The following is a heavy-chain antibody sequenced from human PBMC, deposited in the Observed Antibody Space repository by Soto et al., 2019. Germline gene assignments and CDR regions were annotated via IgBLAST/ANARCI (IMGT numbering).Heavy chain of an antibody. Sequence: SVKVSCKASGGTFSSYAISWVRQAPGQGLEWMGGIIPIFGTANYAQKFQGRVTITADESTSTAYMELSSLRSEDTAVYYCARDRRRWIPGYYNYGMDVWGQGTTVTVSS. CDR3: ARDRRRWIPGYYNYGMDV. D-gene: IGHD5-18*01. J-gene: IGHJ6*02. CDR1: GGTFSSYA. V-gene: IGHV1-69*13. CDR2: IIPIFGTA.